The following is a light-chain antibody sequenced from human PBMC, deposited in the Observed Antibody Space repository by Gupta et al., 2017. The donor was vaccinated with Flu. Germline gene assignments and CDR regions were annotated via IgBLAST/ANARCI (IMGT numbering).Light chain of an antibody. CDR3: QQYNNWPPKMST. V-gene: IGKV3-15*01. J-gene: IGKJ2*01. CDR1: QSVSSN. Sequence: EIVMTQSPATLSVSPGERATLSCRASQSVSSNLAWYQQKPGQAPRLLIYGASTRATGIPARFSGSGYGTEFTLTISRLQSEEFAVNYCQQYNNWPPKMSTFGPGTNLEIQ. CDR2: GAS.